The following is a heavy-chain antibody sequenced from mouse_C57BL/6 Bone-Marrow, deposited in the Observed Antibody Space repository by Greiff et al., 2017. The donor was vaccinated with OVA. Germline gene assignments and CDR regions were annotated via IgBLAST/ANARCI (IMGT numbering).Heavy chain of an antibody. Sequence: EVKLQQSGPELVKPGASVKISCKASGYTFTDYYMNWVKQSHGKSLEWIGDINPNNGGTSYNQKFKGKATLTVDKTASTAYMGLRSLTSEDSAVYYCARDDYDVAYWGQGTLVTVSA. V-gene: IGHV1-26*01. J-gene: IGHJ3*01. D-gene: IGHD2-4*01. CDR3: ARDDYDVAY. CDR1: GYTFTDYY. CDR2: INPNNGGT.